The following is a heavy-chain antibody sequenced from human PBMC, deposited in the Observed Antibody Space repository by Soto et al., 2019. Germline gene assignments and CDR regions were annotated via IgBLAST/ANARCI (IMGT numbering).Heavy chain of an antibody. CDR1: GFTFSNYA. CDR3: AAVIATTRTGSLDH. V-gene: IGHV3-33*03. Sequence: VQLVESGGGVVQPGTSLRLSCVVSGFTFSNYAMHWVRQAPGKGLEWVAIIWYDGSDKYYADSVKGRFTISRDNSKSVVYLQIDSLRAEDTAVYYCAAVIATTRTGSLDHWGQGTLVTVSS. D-gene: IGHD1-1*01. J-gene: IGHJ4*02. CDR2: IWYDGSDK.